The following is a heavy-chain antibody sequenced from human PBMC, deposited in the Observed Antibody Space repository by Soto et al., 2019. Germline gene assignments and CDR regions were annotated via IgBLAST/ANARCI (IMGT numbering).Heavy chain of an antibody. V-gene: IGHV1-18*04. J-gene: IGHJ5*02. Sequence: SGKASCRSSGYTVTSSGMSFVRQAPGQGLEWMGWISAYNGNTNYAQKLQGRVTMTTDTSTSTAYMELRRLRSEDTAVYYCARVGRSGWYKELPRVWFDPWGQGSLGIVSA. CDR2: ISAYNGNT. CDR1: GYTVTSSG. CDR3: ARVGRSGWYKELPRVWFDP. D-gene: IGHD6-13*01.